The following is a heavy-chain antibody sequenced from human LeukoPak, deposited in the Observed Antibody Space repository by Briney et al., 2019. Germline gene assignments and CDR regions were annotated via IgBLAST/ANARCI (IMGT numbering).Heavy chain of an antibody. CDR1: GGTFSSYA. D-gene: IGHD3-22*01. J-gene: IGHJ4*02. Sequence: SVKVSCKASGGTFSSYAISWVRQAPGQGLEWMGGIIPVFGTANYAQKFQGRVTITADESTSTAYMELSSLRSEDTAVYYCAGTTYYYDSSGYFDYWGQGTLVTVSS. V-gene: IGHV1-69*01. CDR3: AGTTYYYDSSGYFDY. CDR2: IIPVFGTA.